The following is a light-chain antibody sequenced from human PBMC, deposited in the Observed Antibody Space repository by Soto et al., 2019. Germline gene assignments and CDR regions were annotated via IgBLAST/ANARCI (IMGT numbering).Light chain of an antibody. CDR1: QSVSSY. V-gene: IGKV3-11*01. CDR2: DAS. J-gene: IGKJ4*01. Sequence: EIVLTQSPATLSLSPGERATLSCRASQSVSSYLAWYQQKPGQAPTLLIYDASNRATGIPARFSGSGSGTAFTLPISSLEPEDFAVYYCQQRSNCPLTFGGGTKVEIK. CDR3: QQRSNCPLT.